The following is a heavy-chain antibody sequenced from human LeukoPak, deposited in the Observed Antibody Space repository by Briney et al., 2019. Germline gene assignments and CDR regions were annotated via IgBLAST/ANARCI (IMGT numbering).Heavy chain of an antibody. J-gene: IGHJ4*02. V-gene: IGHV3-20*04. CDR2: INWNGGST. CDR1: GFTFDDYG. D-gene: IGHD3-22*01. CDR3: ARPYYYDSSGYYYGPFDY. Sequence: GGSLRLSCAASGFTFDDYGMSWVRQAPGKGLEWVSGINWNGGSTGYADSVKGRFTISRDNAKNSLYLQMNSLRAEDTALYYCARPYYYDSSGYYYGPFDYWGQGTLVTVSS.